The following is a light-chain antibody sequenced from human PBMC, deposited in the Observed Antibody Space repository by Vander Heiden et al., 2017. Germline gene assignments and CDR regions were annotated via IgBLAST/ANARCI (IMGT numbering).Light chain of an antibody. CDR3: QSSDNSMSGHVV. CDR1: SSNIGEGYD. J-gene: IGLJ2*01. Sequence: QSVLTQPPSVSGDPGQRVTISCTGSSSNIGEGYDVHWYQQPPGTDTNLLIFVNRTRHSCVTARCSCSTSGSSAAVATTGLPAEDEADDYCQSSDNSMSGHVVFGGGTTLTVL. CDR2: VNR. V-gene: IGLV1-40*01.